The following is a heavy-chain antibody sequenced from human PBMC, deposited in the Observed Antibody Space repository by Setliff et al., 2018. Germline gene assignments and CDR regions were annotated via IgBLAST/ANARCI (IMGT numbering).Heavy chain of an antibody. CDR1: GGSISSSSYY. J-gene: IGHJ4*02. CDR2: VYYSGST. V-gene: IGHV4-39*07. CDR3: ARGYSGYDYLKPFDY. Sequence: PSETLSLTCTVSGGSISSSSYYWGWIRQPPGKGLEWIGSVYYSGSTYYNPSLKSRVTISVDKSKNQFSLKLSSVTAADTAVYYCARGYSGYDYLKPFDYWGQGTLVTVSS. D-gene: IGHD5-12*01.